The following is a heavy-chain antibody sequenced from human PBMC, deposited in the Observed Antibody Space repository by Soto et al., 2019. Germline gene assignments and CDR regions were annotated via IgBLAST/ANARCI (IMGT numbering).Heavy chain of an antibody. J-gene: IGHJ2*01. Sequence: QVQLQESGPGLVKPSETLSLTCNVSGASVTSHYWSWIRQPPGKGLEWMGYIYHYGSSDYNPFLSSRRTMSTDAYKNQGSLRLHSLTAAVTAVYYCALPTGIAPAVWYFDLWGRGPLVKVSS. CDR2: IYHYGSS. CDR1: GASVTSHY. V-gene: IGHV4-59*02. D-gene: IGHD6-13*01. CDR3: ALPTGIAPAVWYFDL.